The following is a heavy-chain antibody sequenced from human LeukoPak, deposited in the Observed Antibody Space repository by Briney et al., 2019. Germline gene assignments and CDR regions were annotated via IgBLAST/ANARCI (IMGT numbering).Heavy chain of an antibody. CDR1: GYTFTSYG. CDR2: ISAYNGNT. Sequence: ASVKVSCKASGYTFTSYGISWVRQAPGQGLEWMGWISAYNGNTNYAQKLQGRVTMTTDTSTSTAYMELRSLRSDDTAVYYCARDPMRSIAARPPPGNWFDPWGQGTLVTVSS. D-gene: IGHD6-6*01. J-gene: IGHJ5*02. CDR3: ARDPMRSIAARPPPGNWFDP. V-gene: IGHV1-18*01.